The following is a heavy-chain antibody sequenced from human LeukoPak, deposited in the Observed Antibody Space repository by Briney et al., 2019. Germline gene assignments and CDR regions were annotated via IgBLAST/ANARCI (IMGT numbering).Heavy chain of an antibody. J-gene: IGHJ4*02. CDR1: GFTVSSNY. CDR2: IWYDGSNK. V-gene: IGHV3-33*08. D-gene: IGHD3-9*01. Sequence: GGSLRLSCAASGFTVSSNYMSWVRQAPGKGLEWVAVIWYDGSNKYYADSVKGRFTISRDNSKNTLYLQMNSLRAEDTAVYYCARSDILTGYYYFDYWGQGTLVTVSS. CDR3: ARSDILTGYYYFDY.